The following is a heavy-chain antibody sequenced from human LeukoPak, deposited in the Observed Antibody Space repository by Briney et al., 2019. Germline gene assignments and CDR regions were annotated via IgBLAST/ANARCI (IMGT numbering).Heavy chain of an antibody. D-gene: IGHD3-10*01. CDR1: GYTFTGYY. Sequence: ASVKVSCKASGYTFTGYYMHWVRQAPGQGLEWMGWINPNSGGTNYAQKFQGRVTMTRDTSISTTYMELSRLRSDGTAVYYCASPGRFGELYGVYWGQGTLVTVSS. CDR3: ASPGRFGELYGVY. J-gene: IGHJ4*02. CDR2: INPNSGGT. V-gene: IGHV1-2*02.